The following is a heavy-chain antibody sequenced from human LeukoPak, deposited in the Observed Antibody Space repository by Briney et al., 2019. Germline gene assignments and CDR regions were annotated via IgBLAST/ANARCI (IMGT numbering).Heavy chain of an antibody. J-gene: IGHJ6*03. CDR2: INPNSGGT. Sequence: GASVKVSCKASGYTFTGYYMHWVRQAPGQGLEWMGWINPNSGGTNYAQKFQGRVTMTRDTAVSTAYMELSRLRSDDTAVYYCAREGGDSGWYRAYYHFMDVWGKGTTVTVPS. V-gene: IGHV1-2*02. D-gene: IGHD6-19*01. CDR3: AREGGDSGWYRAYYHFMDV. CDR1: GYTFTGYY.